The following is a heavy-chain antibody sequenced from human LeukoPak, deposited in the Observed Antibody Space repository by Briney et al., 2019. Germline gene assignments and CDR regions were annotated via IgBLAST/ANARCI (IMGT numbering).Heavy chain of an antibody. D-gene: IGHD3-22*01. J-gene: IGHJ4*02. CDR3: AGAGLVITHY. Sequence: PSETLSLTCAVSGYSISSGYYWGWIRQPPGKGLKWIGSIYHSGSTYYNPYLKSRVTISVDTSKNQFSLKLSSVTAADTAVYYCAGAGLVITHYRGQGTLVTVSS. CDR1: GYSISSGYY. CDR2: IYHSGST. V-gene: IGHV4-38-2*01.